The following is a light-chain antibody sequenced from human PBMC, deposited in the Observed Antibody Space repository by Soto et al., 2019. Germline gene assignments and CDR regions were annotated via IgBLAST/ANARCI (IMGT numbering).Light chain of an antibody. CDR3: QQYKSYRT. J-gene: IGKJ1*01. CDR1: QTISSW. CDR2: KAS. Sequence: DIQMTQSPSTLSGSVGDRVTITCRASQTISSWLAWYQQKPGKAPKLLIYKASTLKSGVPSRFSGSGSETEFTLTISSLQPDDFATYYCQQYKSYRTFGQGTKVDIK. V-gene: IGKV1-5*03.